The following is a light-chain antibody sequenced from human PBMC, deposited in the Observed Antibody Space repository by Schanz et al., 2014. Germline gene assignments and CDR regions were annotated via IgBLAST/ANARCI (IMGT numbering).Light chain of an antibody. V-gene: IGKV3-20*01. Sequence: EIVLTQSPGTLSLSPGERATLSCRASQSVSSNYLAWYQQKPGQAPRLLIYDASFRTTGSSDRFIGSGSGTDVSLIISRREEEDVSVYYCQEYGSSPTWTFGQGTRLEIK. CDR3: QEYGSSPTWT. CDR2: DAS. J-gene: IGKJ1*01. CDR1: QSVSSNY.